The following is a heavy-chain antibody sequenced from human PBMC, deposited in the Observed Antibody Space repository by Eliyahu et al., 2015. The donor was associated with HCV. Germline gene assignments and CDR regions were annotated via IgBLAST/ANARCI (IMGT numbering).Heavy chain of an antibody. Sequence: EVQLLESGGGLVQPGGSLRLSCAASGFTFSXCAMSWVRQAPGKGLEWVSAISGSGGSTYYADSVKGRFTISRDNSKNTLYLQMNSLRAEDTAVYYCAKDRLEPEWGADAFDIWGQGTMVTVSS. CDR2: ISGSGGST. D-gene: IGHD1-1*01. V-gene: IGHV3-23*01. J-gene: IGHJ3*02. CDR1: GFTFSXCA. CDR3: AKDRLEPEWGADAFDI.